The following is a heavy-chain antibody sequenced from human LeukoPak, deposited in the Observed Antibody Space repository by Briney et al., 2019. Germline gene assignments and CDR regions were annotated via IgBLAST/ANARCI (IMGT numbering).Heavy chain of an antibody. CDR3: ARCRGSGTYFKNPLGY. V-gene: IGHV3-30*03. Sequence: GGSLRLSCAASGFTFSSYGMHWVRQAPGKGLEWVAVISYDGSNKYYADSVKGRFTISRDNSKNTLYLQMNSLRAEDTAVYYCARCRGSGTYFKNPLGYWGQGTLVSVSS. J-gene: IGHJ4*02. D-gene: IGHD3-10*01. CDR1: GFTFSSYG. CDR2: ISYDGSNK.